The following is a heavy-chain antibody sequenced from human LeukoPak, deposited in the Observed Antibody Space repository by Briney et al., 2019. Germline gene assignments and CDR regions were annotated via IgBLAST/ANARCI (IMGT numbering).Heavy chain of an antibody. J-gene: IGHJ6*02. Sequence: SETLSLTCTVSGDSISTYYWNWIRQPPGKGLEWIGYIYYSGSTNYNPSLKSRVTISVDTSKNQFSLKLSSVTAADTAVYYCARAGSSGYSSYYYGMDVWGQGTTVTVSS. CDR3: ARAGSSGYSSYYYGMDV. V-gene: IGHV4-59*01. CDR1: GDSISTYY. CDR2: IYYSGST. D-gene: IGHD3-22*01.